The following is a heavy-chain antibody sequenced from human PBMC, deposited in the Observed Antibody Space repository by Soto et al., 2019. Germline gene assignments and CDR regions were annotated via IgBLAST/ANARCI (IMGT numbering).Heavy chain of an antibody. J-gene: IGHJ4*02. CDR1: GGSFSTNH. V-gene: IGHV4-34*01. CDR2: ISPDGAT. D-gene: IGHD3-16*02. Sequence: QVQLHQWGAGLVRPSETLALTCAVNGGSFSTNHWNWIRQSPGKGLEGIGEISPDGATTFNPTLKSRLSMSVETSKRQVSLHLTSVTAADTAVYFCARGLAAQSFYFDFWGQGTLVTVSS. CDR3: ARGLAAQSFYFDF.